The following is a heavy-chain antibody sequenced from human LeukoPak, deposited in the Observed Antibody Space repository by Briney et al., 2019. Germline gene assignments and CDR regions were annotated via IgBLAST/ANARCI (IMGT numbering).Heavy chain of an antibody. Sequence: SETLSLTCAVYGGSFSGYYWSWIRQPPGKGLEWIGEINHSGSTNYNPSLKSRVTISVDTSKNQFSLKLSSVAAADTAVYYCARGVYIAAAQYAYWGQGTLVTVSS. J-gene: IGHJ4*02. D-gene: IGHD6-13*01. CDR2: INHSGST. CDR1: GGSFSGYY. V-gene: IGHV4-34*01. CDR3: ARGVYIAAAQYAY.